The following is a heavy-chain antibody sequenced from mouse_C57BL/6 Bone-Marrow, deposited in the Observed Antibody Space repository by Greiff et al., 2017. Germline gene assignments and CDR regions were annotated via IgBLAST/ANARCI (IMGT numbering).Heavy chain of an antibody. CDR3: ARVYYASSYDWYLDV. V-gene: IGHV1-64*01. J-gene: IGHJ1*03. D-gene: IGHD1-1*01. Sequence: QVHVKQSGAELVKPGASVKLSCTASGYTFTSYWMHWVKQRPGQGLEWIGMIHPNSGSTNYNEKFKSKATLTVDKSSSTTYMQLSSLTSEDSAVYYCARVYYASSYDWYLDVWGTGTTVTVSA. CDR1: GYTFTSYW. CDR2: IHPNSGST.